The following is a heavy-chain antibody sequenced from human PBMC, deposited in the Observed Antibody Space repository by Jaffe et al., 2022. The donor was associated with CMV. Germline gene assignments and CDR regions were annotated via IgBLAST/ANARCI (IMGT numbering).Heavy chain of an antibody. V-gene: IGHV4-59*01. CDR2: IYYSGST. CDR1: GGSISSYY. CDR3: ARDEGIAELHAFDI. Sequence: QVQLQESGPGLVKPSETLSLTCTVSGGSISSYYWSWIRQPPGKGLEWIGYIYYSGSTNYNPSLKSRVTISVDTSKNQFSLKLSSVTAADTAVYYCARDEGIAELHAFDIWGQGTMVTVSS. J-gene: IGHJ3*02. D-gene: IGHD6-13*01.